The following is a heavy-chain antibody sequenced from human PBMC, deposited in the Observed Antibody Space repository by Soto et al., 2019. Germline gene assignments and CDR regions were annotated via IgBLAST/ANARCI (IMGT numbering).Heavy chain of an antibody. D-gene: IGHD1-7*01. CDR3: WGWNYAGTFDY. Sequence: SETLSLTATVSGGSISSSSYYWGWIRQPPGKGLEWIGSIYYSGSTYYNPSLKSRVTISVDTSKNQFSLKLSSVTAADTAVYYCWGWNYAGTFDYWGQGTLVTVSS. CDR1: GGSISSSSYY. CDR2: IYYSGST. V-gene: IGHV4-39*01. J-gene: IGHJ4*02.